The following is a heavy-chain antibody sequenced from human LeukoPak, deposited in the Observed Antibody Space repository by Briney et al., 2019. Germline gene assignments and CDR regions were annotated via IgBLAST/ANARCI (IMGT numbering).Heavy chain of an antibody. CDR3: ARSLTFGGVKVMRPFDY. CDR1: GFTFSSYS. CDR2: IRNKANSYTT. D-gene: IGHD3-16*01. V-gene: IGHV3-72*01. Sequence: PGGSLRLSCAASGFTFSSYSMNWVRQAPGKGLEWVGRIRNKANSYTTEYAAFVKGRFTLSRDDSKNSLYLQMNSLKTEDTAVYYCARSLTFGGVKVMRPFDYWGQGILVTVSA. J-gene: IGHJ4*02.